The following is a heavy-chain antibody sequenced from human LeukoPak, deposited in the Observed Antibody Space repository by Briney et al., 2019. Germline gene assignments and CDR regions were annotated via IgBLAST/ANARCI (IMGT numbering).Heavy chain of an antibody. CDR3: TRDSRGEYFDWLLDYYYYHMDV. V-gene: IGHV3-49*04. CDR1: GFTFGDYA. Sequence: SLTLSCTASGFTFGDYAMSWVRQAPGKGLEWVGFIRSKAYGGTKEYAASVKGRFTISRHDYKSIAYQQMNSLKTEDRAVYYWTRDSRGEYFDWLLDYYYYHMDVWGERTTVTVSS. D-gene: IGHD3-9*01. J-gene: IGHJ6*03. CDR2: IRSKAYGGTK.